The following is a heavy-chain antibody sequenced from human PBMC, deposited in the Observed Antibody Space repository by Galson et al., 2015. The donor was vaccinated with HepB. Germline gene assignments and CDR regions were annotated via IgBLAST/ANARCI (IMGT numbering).Heavy chain of an antibody. J-gene: IGHJ4*02. V-gene: IGHV3-30-3*01. CDR1: GFSFSSYA. CDR3: ARDARVEVTGTYFDY. Sequence: SLRLSCAASGFSFSSYALHWVRQAPGKGLQWVAVISYDGDNKYYTDSVKGRFTISRDNSKNTLYLQMNSLRPEDTAVYYCARDARVEVTGTYFDYWGQGTLVTVSS. D-gene: IGHD6-19*01. CDR2: ISYDGDNK.